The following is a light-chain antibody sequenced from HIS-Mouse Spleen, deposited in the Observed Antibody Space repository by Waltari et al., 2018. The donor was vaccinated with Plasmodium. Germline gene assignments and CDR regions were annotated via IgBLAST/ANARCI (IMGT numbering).Light chain of an antibody. CDR3: YSTDSSGNHRV. V-gene: IGLV3-10*01. CDR2: EDS. Sequence: SYELTQPPSVSVSPGQTARITRSGDASPKKYAYWYQQKSGQAPVLVIYEDSKRPSGIPERVSGSSSGTMATLTISGAQVEDEADYYCYSTDSSGNHRVFGGGTKLTVL. J-gene: IGLJ3*02. CDR1: ASPKKY.